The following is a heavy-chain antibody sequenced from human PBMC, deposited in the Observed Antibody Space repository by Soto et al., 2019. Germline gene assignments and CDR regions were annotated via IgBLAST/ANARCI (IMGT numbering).Heavy chain of an antibody. D-gene: IGHD2-2*01. CDR1: GFTFSSYD. CDR2: IGSGGGT. Sequence: GSLRLSCAASGFTFSSYDMHWVRQATGKGLEWVSVIGSGGGTYYADSVKGRFTISRDNSKNTLYLQMNSLRAEDTAVYYCAKDLGIYCSSTSCYGFDYWGQGTLVTVSS. V-gene: IGHV3-23*01. J-gene: IGHJ4*02. CDR3: AKDLGIYCSSTSCYGFDY.